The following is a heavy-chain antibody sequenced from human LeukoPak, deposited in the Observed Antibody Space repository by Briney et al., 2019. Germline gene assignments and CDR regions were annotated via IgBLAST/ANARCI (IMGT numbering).Heavy chain of an antibody. V-gene: IGHV3-30-3*02. CDR1: GFTFDDYA. D-gene: IGHD6-13*01. CDR2: ISYDGSNK. Sequence: PGRSLRLSCAASGFTFDDYAMHWVRQAPGKGLEWVAVISYDGSNKYYADSVKGRFTISRDNSKNTLYLQMNSLRAEDTAVYYCAKWVAAGTGSRDYWGQGTLVTVSS. CDR3: AKWVAAGTGSRDY. J-gene: IGHJ4*02.